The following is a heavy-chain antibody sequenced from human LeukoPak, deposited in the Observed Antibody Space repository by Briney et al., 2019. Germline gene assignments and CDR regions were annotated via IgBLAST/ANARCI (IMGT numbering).Heavy chain of an antibody. D-gene: IGHD3-9*01. J-gene: IGHJ4*02. CDR2: ISVTSNYK. Sequence: GGSLRLSCAASGFTFSSYSMNWVRQAPGMGLEWVSSISVTSNYKYYADSVKGRFTISRDNAQSSLYLQMNSLRAEDTAVYYCARTDYGIFSASDCCGQGSLVTVSS. CDR3: ARTDYGIFSASDC. CDR1: GFTFSSYS. V-gene: IGHV3-21*01.